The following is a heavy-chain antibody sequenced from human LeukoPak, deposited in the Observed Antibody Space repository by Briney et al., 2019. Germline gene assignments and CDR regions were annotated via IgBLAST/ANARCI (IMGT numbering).Heavy chain of an antibody. CDR2: ISWNSGDK. CDR3: AKANSNWYFDL. J-gene: IGHJ2*01. CDR1: GFNFNNYA. Sequence: GRSLRLSCAGSGFNFNNYAMHWVRQAPGMGLEWVSGISWNSGDKAYADSVKGRFTISRDNVKNSLYPQMNSLRVDDTAFYYCAKANSNWYFDLWGRGTLVSVSS. V-gene: IGHV3-9*01.